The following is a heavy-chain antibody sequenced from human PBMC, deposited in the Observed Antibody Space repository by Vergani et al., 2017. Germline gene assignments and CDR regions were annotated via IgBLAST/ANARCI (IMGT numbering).Heavy chain of an antibody. V-gene: IGHV3-33*01. CDR3: ARDQPXAFGADYYGSGSYHGDYGMGV. CDR1: GFTFSSYG. CDR2: IWYDGSNK. Sequence: QVQLVESGGGVVQPGRSLRLSCAASGFTFSSYGMHWVRQAPGKGLEWVAVIWYDGSNKYYADSVKGRFTISRDNSKNSLYLQMNSLRAEDTAVYYCARDQPXAFGADYYGSGSYHGDYGMGVWGQGTTVTVSS. J-gene: IGHJ6*02. D-gene: IGHD3-10*01.